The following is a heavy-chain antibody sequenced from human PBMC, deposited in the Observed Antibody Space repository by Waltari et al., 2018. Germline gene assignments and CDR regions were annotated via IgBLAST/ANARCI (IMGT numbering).Heavy chain of an antibody. D-gene: IGHD3-10*01. CDR1: GGSFRGYS. J-gene: IGHJ5*02. Sequence: QVQLQPWGAGLLKPSDTLSLPCAVHGGSFRGYSWTWPRHPPGKGLEWIGEINHSGSTNYNPSLKSRVTISVDTSKNQFSLKLSSVTAADTAVYYCARGPRHISLHHWFDPWGQGTLVTVSS. CDR3: ARGPRHISLHHWFDP. CDR2: INHSGST. V-gene: IGHV4-34*01.